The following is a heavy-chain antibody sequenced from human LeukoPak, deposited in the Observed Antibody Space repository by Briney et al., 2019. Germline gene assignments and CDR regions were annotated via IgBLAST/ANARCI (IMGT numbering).Heavy chain of an antibody. CDR3: ARQGRTSKWRYYGSGSYSDWFDP. V-gene: IGHV4-39*01. D-gene: IGHD3-10*01. CDR1: GGSISSSSYY. CDR2: IYYSGST. Sequence: SETLSLTCTVSGGSISSSSYYWGWIRQPPGKGLEWIGSIYYSGSTYYNPSPKSRVTISVDTSKNQFSLKLSSVTAADTAVYYCARQGRTSKWRYYGSGSYSDWFDPWGQGTLVTVSS. J-gene: IGHJ5*02.